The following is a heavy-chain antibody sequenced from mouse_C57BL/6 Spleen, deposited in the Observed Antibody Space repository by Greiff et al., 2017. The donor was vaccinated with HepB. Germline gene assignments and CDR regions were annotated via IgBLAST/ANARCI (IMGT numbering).Heavy chain of an antibody. Sequence: DVMLVESGEGLVKPGGSLKLSCAASGFTFSSYAMSWVRQTPEKRLEWVAYISSGGDYIYYADTVKGRFTISRDNARNTLYLQMSSLKSEDTAVYYCTRDYGSSYLFAYWGQGTLVTVSA. CDR2: ISSGGDYI. J-gene: IGHJ3*01. V-gene: IGHV5-9-1*02. CDR1: GFTFSSYA. CDR3: TRDYGSSYLFAY. D-gene: IGHD1-1*01.